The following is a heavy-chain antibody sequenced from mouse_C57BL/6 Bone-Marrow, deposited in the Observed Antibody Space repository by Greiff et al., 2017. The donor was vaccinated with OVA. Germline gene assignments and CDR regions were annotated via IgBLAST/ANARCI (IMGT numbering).Heavy chain of an antibody. D-gene: IGHD3-2*02. V-gene: IGHV1-64*01. J-gene: IGHJ2*01. CDR3: AETAQATLDY. CDR2: IHPNSGST. Sequence: VKLQQPGAELVKPGASVKLSCKASGYTFTSYWMHWVKQRPGQGLEWIGMIHPNSGSTNYNEKFKSKATLTVDKSSSTAYMQLSSLASEDSAVYYCAETAQATLDYWGQGTTLTVSS. CDR1: GYTFTSYW.